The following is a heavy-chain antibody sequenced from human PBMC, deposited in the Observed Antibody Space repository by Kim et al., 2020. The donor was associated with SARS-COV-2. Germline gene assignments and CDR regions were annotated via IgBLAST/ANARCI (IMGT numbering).Heavy chain of an antibody. CDR3: ARELVQLAFRFPVSWFDP. D-gene: IGHD6-13*01. CDR2: ISSSSSTI. Sequence: GGSLRLSCAASGFTFSSYSMNWVRQAPGKGLEWVSYISSSSSTIYYADSVKGRFTISRDNAKNSLYLQMNSLRDEDTAVYYCARELVQLAFRFPVSWFDPWGQGTLVTVSS. V-gene: IGHV3-48*02. CDR1: GFTFSSYS. J-gene: IGHJ5*02.